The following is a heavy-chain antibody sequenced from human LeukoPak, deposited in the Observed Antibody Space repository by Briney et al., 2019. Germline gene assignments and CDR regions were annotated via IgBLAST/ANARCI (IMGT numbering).Heavy chain of an antibody. D-gene: IGHD3-9*01. J-gene: IGHJ4*02. CDR1: GYTFTGYY. CDR2: INPNSGGT. CDR3: ARGDHYDVLTGFQTPSHLSDY. V-gene: IGHV1-2*02. Sequence: ASVKVSCKASGYTFTGYYVHWVRQAPGQGLEWMGWINPNSGGTNYSQKFQGRVTMTRDTSISTAYMELSRLRSDDTAVYYCARGDHYDVLTGFQTPSHLSDYWGQGTLVTVSS.